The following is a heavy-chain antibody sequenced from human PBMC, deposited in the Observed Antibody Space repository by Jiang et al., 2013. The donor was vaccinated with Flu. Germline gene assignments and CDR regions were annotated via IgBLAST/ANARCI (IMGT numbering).Heavy chain of an antibody. V-gene: IGHV2-70*04. Sequence: TQTLTVTCTFSGLSLNTRGMGVSWIRQPPGKALEWLARIDLDDDKFFNTSLQSRLTISRDTSKNQVVLTMTNVDPVDTATYFCARTSSGWSFDYWGPGTLITVSS. CDR1: GLSLNTRGMG. CDR3: ARTSSGWSFDY. CDR2: IDLDDDK. D-gene: IGHD6-13*01. J-gene: IGHJ4*02.